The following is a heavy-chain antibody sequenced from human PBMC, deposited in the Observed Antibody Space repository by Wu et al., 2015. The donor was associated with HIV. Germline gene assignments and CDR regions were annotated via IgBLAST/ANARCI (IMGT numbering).Heavy chain of an antibody. CDR3: AREFQGYDRSGSYKYFDP. CDR2: MNPNNGNT. CDR1: GYTFTAYD. J-gene: IGHJ2*01. V-gene: IGHV1-8*02. D-gene: IGHD3-22*01. Sequence: QVQLVQSGTEVKKPGASVKVSCKAFGYTFTAYDINWVRQATGQGLEYMGWMNPNNGNTASAQKFQGRITMTRTTSINTAYLELSSLKSEDTAVYYCAREFQGYDRSGSYKYFDPWGRGTRRSLSPQ.